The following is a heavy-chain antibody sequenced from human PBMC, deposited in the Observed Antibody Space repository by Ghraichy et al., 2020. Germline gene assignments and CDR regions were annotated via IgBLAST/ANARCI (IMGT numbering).Heavy chain of an antibody. V-gene: IGHV3-9*01. D-gene: IGHD6-6*01. J-gene: IGHJ4*02. CDR2: ISWNSGSI. CDR3: AKARHQYSVPRYFDY. CDR1: GFTFDDYA. Sequence: LRLSCAASGFTFDDYAMHWVRQAPGKGLEWVSGISWNSGSIGYADSVKGRFTISRDNAKNSLYLQMNSLRAEDTALYYCAKARHQYSVPRYFDYWGQGTLVTVSS.